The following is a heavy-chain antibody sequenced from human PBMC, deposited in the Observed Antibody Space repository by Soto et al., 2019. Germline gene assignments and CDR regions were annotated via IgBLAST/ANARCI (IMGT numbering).Heavy chain of an antibody. Sequence: GASLKVSCKASGGTFSIYAISWVRQAPGQGLEWMGGIIPIFGTANYAQKFQGRVTITADESTSTAYMELSSLRSEDTAVYYCAGKIAAAGPAEYFQHWGQGTLVTVSS. V-gene: IGHV1-69*13. D-gene: IGHD6-13*01. J-gene: IGHJ1*01. CDR2: IIPIFGTA. CDR3: AGKIAAAGPAEYFQH. CDR1: GGTFSIYA.